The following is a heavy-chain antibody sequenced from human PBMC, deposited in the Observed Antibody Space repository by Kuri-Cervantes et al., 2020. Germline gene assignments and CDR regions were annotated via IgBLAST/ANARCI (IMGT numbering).Heavy chain of an antibody. J-gene: IGHJ4*02. V-gene: IGHV3-7*01. CDR3: AREHCSSTSCSYFDY. CDR1: GFTFSSYW. CDR2: IKQDGSAK. Sequence: GESLKISCAASGFTFSSYWMSWVRQAPGKGLEWVANIKQDGSAKYYVDSVKGRFTISRDNAKNSLYLQMNSLRAEDTAVYYCAREHCSSTSCSYFDYWGQGTLVTVSS. D-gene: IGHD2-2*01.